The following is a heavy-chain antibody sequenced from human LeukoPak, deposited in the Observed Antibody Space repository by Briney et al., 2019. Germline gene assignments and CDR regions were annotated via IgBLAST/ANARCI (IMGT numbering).Heavy chain of an antibody. CDR2: IYYSGST. CDR3: ARRSTGVWFDP. CDR1: GGSISNYY. Sequence: SETLSLTCTVSGGSISNYYWNWIRQPPGKGLEWIGYIYYSGSTNYNPSLKSRVTISLDTSKNQFSLKLSSVTAADTAVYYCARRSTGVWFDPWGQGTPVTVSS. V-gene: IGHV4-59*01. J-gene: IGHJ5*02. D-gene: IGHD2-8*02.